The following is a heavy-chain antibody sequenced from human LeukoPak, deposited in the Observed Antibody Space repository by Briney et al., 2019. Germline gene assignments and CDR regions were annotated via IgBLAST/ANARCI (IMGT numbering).Heavy chain of an antibody. CDR2: INPNSGGT. CDR3: ARDLAPPSSGYELGISHYMDV. J-gene: IGHJ6*03. D-gene: IGHD5-12*01. V-gene: IGHV1-2*02. Sequence: GASVKVSCKASGYTFTGYYMHWVRQAPGQGLEWMGWINPNSGGTNYAQKFQGRVTMTRDTSISTAYMELSRLRSDDTAVYYCARDLAPPSSGYELGISHYMDVWGKGTTVTVSS. CDR1: GYTFTGYY.